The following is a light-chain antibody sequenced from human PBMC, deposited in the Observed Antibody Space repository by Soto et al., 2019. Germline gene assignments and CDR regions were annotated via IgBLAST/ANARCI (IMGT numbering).Light chain of an antibody. V-gene: IGKV2-28*01. CDR3: MQARHTPLT. CDR2: LGS. Sequence: DTVMTQSPLFLPVTPGEPASISCRSSQSLLNSGDNALDWYLQKPGQSPQLLIYLGSTRASGVPDRFSGSGSATDFTLKISRVEAEDVGVYYCMQARHTPLTFGGGTRVEIK. J-gene: IGKJ4*01. CDR1: QSLLNSGDNA.